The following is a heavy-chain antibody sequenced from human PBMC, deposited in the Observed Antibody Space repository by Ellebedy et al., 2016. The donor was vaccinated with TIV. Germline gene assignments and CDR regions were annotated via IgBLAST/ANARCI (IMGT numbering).Heavy chain of an antibody. J-gene: IGHJ4*02. D-gene: IGHD1-26*01. Sequence: AASVKVSCKASGYTFTGYYMHWVRQAPGQGLEWMGWINPNRGGTNYAQTFQGRVTMTRDTSISTAYMELSRLRSDDTAVYYCARECSGSYGHHYWGQGTLVTVSS. CDR3: ARECSGSYGHHY. CDR1: GYTFTGYY. V-gene: IGHV1-2*02. CDR2: INPNRGGT.